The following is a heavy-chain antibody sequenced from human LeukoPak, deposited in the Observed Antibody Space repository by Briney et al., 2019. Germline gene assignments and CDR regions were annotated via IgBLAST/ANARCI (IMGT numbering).Heavy chain of an antibody. Sequence: SETLSLTCAVYGGSFSGYYWGWIRQPPGKGLEWIGEINHSGSTNYNPSLKSRVTISVDTSKNQFSLKLSSVTAADTAVYYCARAYGDYPYGMDVWGQGTTVTVSS. CDR3: ARAYGDYPYGMDV. D-gene: IGHD4-17*01. CDR2: INHSGST. J-gene: IGHJ6*02. V-gene: IGHV4-34*01. CDR1: GGSFSGYY.